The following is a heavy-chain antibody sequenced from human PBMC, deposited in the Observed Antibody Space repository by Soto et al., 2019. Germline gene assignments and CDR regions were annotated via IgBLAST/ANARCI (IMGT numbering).Heavy chain of an antibody. V-gene: IGHV3-33*08. CDR3: ARDPSHGSGSYLDY. J-gene: IGHJ4*02. CDR1: GFTFSDYG. D-gene: IGHD3-10*01. CDR2: IWFDGSNK. Sequence: QVQLVESGGGVVQPGRSLRLSCVASGFTFSDYGMHWVRQAPGKGLEWVAVIWFDGSNKYYADSVKGRFTLSRDNSKNTVYLQMNGLRAEDTGVFYCARDPSHGSGSYLDYWGQGTLVTVSS.